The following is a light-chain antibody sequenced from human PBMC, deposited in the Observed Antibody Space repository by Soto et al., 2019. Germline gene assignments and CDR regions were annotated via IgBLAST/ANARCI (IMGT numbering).Light chain of an antibody. J-gene: IGKJ4*01. CDR1: LSVGSY. CDR3: QQRRSWPLT. CDR2: DAS. Sequence: EIVLTQSPATLSLSPGERATLSCRASLSVGSYLAWYQQRPGQTPRLLIYDASNRAPGIPARFSGSGSGTDFTLTISSLEPEDVAVYYCQQRRSWPLTFGGGTKVE. V-gene: IGKV3-11*01.